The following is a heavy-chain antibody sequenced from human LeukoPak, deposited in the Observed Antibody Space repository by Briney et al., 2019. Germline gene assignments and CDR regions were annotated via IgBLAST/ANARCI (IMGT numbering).Heavy chain of an antibody. Sequence: GESLKISCEASGFTFTSYLIGWVRQMPGKGLEWMGIIYPGDSNVRYSPSFQGQVTISADKSISTTYLQWSSLKPSDTAMYYCVRQSQGGSSIWYYYWGQGTPVTVSS. D-gene: IGHD6-13*01. CDR3: VRQSQGGSSIWYYY. CDR2: IYPGDSNV. V-gene: IGHV5-51*01. CDR1: GFTFTSYL. J-gene: IGHJ4*02.